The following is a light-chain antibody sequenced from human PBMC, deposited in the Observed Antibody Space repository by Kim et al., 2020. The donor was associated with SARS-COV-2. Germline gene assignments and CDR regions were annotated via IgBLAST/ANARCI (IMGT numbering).Light chain of an antibody. J-gene: IGLJ2*01. V-gene: IGLV1-47*01. CDR3: AAWDDSLSVV. Sequence: PGRRVAIPCSGSISNIESNYVYWYQQLPGTAPKLLIYMNNQRPSGGPDRFSGSKSGASAALAISGLRSEDEADYYCAAWDDSLSVVFGGGTQLTVL. CDR2: MNN. CDR1: ISNIESNY.